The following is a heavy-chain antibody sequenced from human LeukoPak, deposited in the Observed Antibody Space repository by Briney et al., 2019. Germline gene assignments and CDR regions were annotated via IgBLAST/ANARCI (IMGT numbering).Heavy chain of an antibody. V-gene: IGHV3-23*01. Sequence: GSLRHLPAASGFPSSRFVLSSVRQAPRKGLEWVSGISGSGGSTYYADSVKGRFTISRDNTRNTLYLQMNTVGAEDTAVYYCAKDREYSCVYDAFDPWGQGTLVTVSS. J-gene: IGHJ3*01. D-gene: IGHD3-22*01. CDR2: ISGSGGST. CDR3: AKDREYSCVYDAFDP. CDR1: GFPSSRFV.